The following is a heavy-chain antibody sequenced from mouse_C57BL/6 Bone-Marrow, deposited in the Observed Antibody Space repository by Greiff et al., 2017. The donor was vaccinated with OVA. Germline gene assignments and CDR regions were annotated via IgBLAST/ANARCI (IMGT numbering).Heavy chain of an antibody. J-gene: IGHJ2*01. Sequence: QVQLQQPGAELVRPGTSVKLSCKASGYTFTSYWMPFVPPSPVPVLSWIGVIDPSDSYTNYNQKFKGKATLTVDTSSSTAYMQLSSLTSEDSAVYYCARSDYKGDFDYWGQGTTLTVST. CDR2: IDPSDSYT. CDR1: GYTFTSYW. V-gene: IGHV1-59*01. CDR3: ARSDYKGDFDY. D-gene: IGHD2-12*01.